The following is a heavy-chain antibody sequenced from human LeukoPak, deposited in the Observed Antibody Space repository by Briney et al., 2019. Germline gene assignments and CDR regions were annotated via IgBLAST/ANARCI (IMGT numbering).Heavy chain of an antibody. CDR3: AQGLMQSYYYGTDV. Sequence: PGGSLRLSCAASGFTFSSCAMSWVRQAPGRGREWVSAIRGSGGSTYYADSVKGRFTISRDNSKNTLYLQMNSLRAEDTAVYYCAQGLMQSYYYGTDVWGQGTTVTVSS. CDR2: IRGSGGST. CDR1: GFTFSSCA. J-gene: IGHJ6*02. V-gene: IGHV3-23*01.